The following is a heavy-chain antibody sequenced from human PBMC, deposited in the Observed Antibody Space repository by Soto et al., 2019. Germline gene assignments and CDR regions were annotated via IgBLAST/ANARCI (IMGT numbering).Heavy chain of an antibody. CDR3: VPRSGTHKGYFDY. CDR1: GGSISNSSYY. V-gene: IGHV4-39*01. CDR2: VHYSGST. J-gene: IGHJ4*02. Sequence: QLQLQESGPGLVKPSETLSLTCSVSGGSISNSSYYWGWIRQPPGKGLEWIGSVHYSGSTYYNPSLKSRVTIAVDTSKPQFALKLSSVTAADTAVYYCVPRSGTHKGYFDYWGQGSLVTVSS.